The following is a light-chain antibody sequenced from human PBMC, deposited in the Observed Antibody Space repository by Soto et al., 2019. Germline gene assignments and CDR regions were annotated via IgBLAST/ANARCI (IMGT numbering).Light chain of an antibody. CDR1: QSVSSN. CDR3: QQYNNWPHIESEVT. Sequence: EIVMTQSPATLSVSPGERATLSCRASQSVSSNLAWYQQKPGQAPRLLIYGASTRATGIPARFSGSGSGTEFTLTISSLQSEDFAVYYCQQYNNWPHIESEVTFGQGTRLEIK. J-gene: IGKJ5*01. V-gene: IGKV3D-15*01. CDR2: GAS.